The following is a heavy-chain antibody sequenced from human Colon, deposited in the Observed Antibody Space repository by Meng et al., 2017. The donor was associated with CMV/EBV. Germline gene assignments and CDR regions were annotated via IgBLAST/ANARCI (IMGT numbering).Heavy chain of an antibody. CDR3: ARDPDHDRYGSGRCLDY. CDR2: ISSSSTYI. V-gene: IGHV3-21*06. Sequence: GESLKISCATSGFTFSNYWMTWLRQVPGRGLEWVSYISSSSTYIFYADSVKGRFTISRDNANNLLYLQMTSLRADDTAVYYCARDPDHDRYGSGRCLDYWGQGTLVTVSS. CDR1: GFTFSNYW. D-gene: IGHD3-10*01. J-gene: IGHJ4*02.